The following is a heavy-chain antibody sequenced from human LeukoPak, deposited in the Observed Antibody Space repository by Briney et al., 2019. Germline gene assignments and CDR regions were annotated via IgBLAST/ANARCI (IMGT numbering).Heavy chain of an antibody. CDR1: GGSFSGYH. CDR2: IYYSGST. Sequence: SETLSLTCAVYGGSFSGYHWTWIRQPPGKGLEWIGSIYYSGSTYYNPSLKSRVTISVDTSKNQFSLKLSSVTAADTAVYYCARGYCTNAVCSLGPTQAWGQGTLVTVSS. J-gene: IGHJ1*01. V-gene: IGHV4-34*01. D-gene: IGHD2-8*01. CDR3: ARGYCTNAVCSLGPTQA.